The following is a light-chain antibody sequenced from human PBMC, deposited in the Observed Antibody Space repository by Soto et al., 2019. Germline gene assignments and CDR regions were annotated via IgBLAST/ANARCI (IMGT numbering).Light chain of an antibody. CDR1: QSISSSN. Sequence: EIVLTQSPGTLSLSPGERATLSCRASQSISSSNLAWYQQKPGQAPRLLLYGASNRADGIPDRFSGSGSGTDFTLTISRMEPEDFAVYYCQQYGRSPDWDRWTFGQGTKVEGK. CDR3: QQYGRSPDWDRWT. J-gene: IGKJ1*01. V-gene: IGKV3-20*01. CDR2: GAS.